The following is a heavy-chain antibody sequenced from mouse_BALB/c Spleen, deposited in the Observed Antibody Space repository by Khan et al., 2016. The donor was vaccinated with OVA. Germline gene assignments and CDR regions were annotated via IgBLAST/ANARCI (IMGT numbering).Heavy chain of an antibody. Sequence: EVQLQESGPGLVKPSQSLSLTCTVTGYSITSDYAWNWIRQFPGNKLEWMGFISYSGNTNYKPSLQSRISLNRATSTNTVFLQLKALTTEDTSTYYCARVYGGDVDYWGQGTTLTVSS. V-gene: IGHV3-2*02. CDR1: GYSITSDYA. CDR2: ISYSGNT. CDR3: ARVYGGDVDY. J-gene: IGHJ2*01. D-gene: IGHD1-1*01.